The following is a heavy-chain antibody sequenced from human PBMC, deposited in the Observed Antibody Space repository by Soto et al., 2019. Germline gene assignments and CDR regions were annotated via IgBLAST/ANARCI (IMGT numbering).Heavy chain of an antibody. CDR1: GDSIRSSSY. D-gene: IGHD6-13*01. CDR3: RRSSRYSTDV. CDR2: IYSTGNT. J-gene: IGHJ6*01. Sequence: QLQLQESGPGLVKPSETLSLTCTVSGDSIRSSSYWGWIRPPPGKGLEWIGSIYSTGNTYYNPSLNSQVTISVDTSKNQFSLNVSSVTAADTAVYYCRRSSRYSTDVW. V-gene: IGHV4-39*01.